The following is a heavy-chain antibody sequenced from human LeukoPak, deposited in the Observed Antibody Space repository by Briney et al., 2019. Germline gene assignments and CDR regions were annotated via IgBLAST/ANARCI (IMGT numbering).Heavy chain of an antibody. Sequence: GASLKVSCKASGCTFSSYAISWVRQAPGQGLEWMGGIIPIFGTANYAQKFQGRVTITADESTSTAYMELSSLRSEDTAVYYCARVSYFDWLYDYWGQGTLVTVSS. CDR3: ARVSYFDWLYDY. V-gene: IGHV1-69*13. CDR1: GCTFSSYA. D-gene: IGHD3-9*01. J-gene: IGHJ4*02. CDR2: IIPIFGTA.